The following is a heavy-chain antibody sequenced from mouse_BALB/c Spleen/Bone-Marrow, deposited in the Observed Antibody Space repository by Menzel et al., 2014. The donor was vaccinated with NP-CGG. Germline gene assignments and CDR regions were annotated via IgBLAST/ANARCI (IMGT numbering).Heavy chain of an antibody. CDR1: GYTFSSYW. V-gene: IGHV1-9*01. CDR2: ILLGSGST. CDR3: ARAYYVNYDAMDY. Sequence: QVQLQQSGAELMKPGASMKISCKATGYTFSSYWIEWVKQRPGHGLEWIGEILLGSGSTNYNEGFKGKATFTADTSSNTAYMQLSSLTSEDSAVYYCARAYYVNYDAMDYWGQGTSVTVSS. J-gene: IGHJ4*01. D-gene: IGHD2-10*01.